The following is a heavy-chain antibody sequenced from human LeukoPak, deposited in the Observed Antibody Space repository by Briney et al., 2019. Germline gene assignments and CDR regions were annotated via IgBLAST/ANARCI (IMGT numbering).Heavy chain of an antibody. CDR1: GYTFTGYY. CDR3: ARDGGDIVATIKGGVDAFDI. CDR2: INPNSGGT. J-gene: IGHJ3*02. Sequence: GASVKVSCKASGYTFTGYYMHWVRQAPGQGLEWMGWINPNSGGTNYAQKLQGRVTMTTDTSTSTAYMELRSLRSDDTAVYYCARDGGDIVATIKGGVDAFDIWGQGTMVTVSS. V-gene: IGHV1-2*02. D-gene: IGHD5-12*01.